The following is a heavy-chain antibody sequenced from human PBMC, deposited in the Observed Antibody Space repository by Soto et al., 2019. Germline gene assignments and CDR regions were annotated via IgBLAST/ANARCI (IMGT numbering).Heavy chain of an antibody. D-gene: IGHD3-22*01. CDR1: GFTFSSYS. J-gene: IGHJ3*02. V-gene: IGHV3-21*05. CDR2: ISSSSSYI. Sequence: GGSLRLSCAASGFTFSSYSMNWVRQAPGKGLEWVSYISSSSSYIYYADSVKGRFTISRDNAKNSLYLQMNSLRAEDTAVYYCPYDSSGYDAFDIWGQGTMVTVSS. CDR3: PYDSSGYDAFDI.